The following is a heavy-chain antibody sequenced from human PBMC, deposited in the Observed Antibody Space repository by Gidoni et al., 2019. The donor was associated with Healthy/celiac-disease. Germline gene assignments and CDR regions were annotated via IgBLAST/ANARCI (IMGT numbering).Heavy chain of an antibody. D-gene: IGHD3-22*01. CDR3: ARVMIVVDQDAFDI. Sequence: EVQLVESGGGLVKPGGSLRLSCAASGFTFSSYSMNWVRQAPGKGLEWVSSISSSSSYIYYADSVKGRFTISRDNAKNSLYLQMNSLRAEDTAVYYCARVMIVVDQDAFDIWGQGTMVTVSS. V-gene: IGHV3-21*01. CDR1: GFTFSSYS. CDR2: ISSSSSYI. J-gene: IGHJ3*02.